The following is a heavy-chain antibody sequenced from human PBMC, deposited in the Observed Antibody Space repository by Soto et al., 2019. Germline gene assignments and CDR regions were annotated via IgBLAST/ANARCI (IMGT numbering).Heavy chain of an antibody. CDR2: IYYSGST. CDR1: GGSISSYY. Sequence: SETLSLTCTVSGGSISSYYWSWIRQPPGKGLEWIGYIYYSGSTNYNPSLKSRVTISVDTSKNQFSLKLSSVTAADTAVYYCARFRQYGSGSYYDYWGQGTLVTVSS. CDR3: ARFRQYGSGSYYDY. J-gene: IGHJ4*02. D-gene: IGHD3-10*01. V-gene: IGHV4-59*01.